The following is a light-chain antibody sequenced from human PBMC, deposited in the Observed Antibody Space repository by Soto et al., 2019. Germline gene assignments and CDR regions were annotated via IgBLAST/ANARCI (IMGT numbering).Light chain of an antibody. CDR2: DAY. J-gene: IGKJ4*01. V-gene: IGKV3-11*01. CDR1: QSVSSY. Sequence: EIVLTQSPATLSLSPGERATLSCRASQSVSSYLAWYQQKPGQATRLLIYDAYNRATGIPARFSGSGSGTDFTLTISSLEPEDFAVYYCQQRSNWPPFTFGGGTKVEIK. CDR3: QQRSNWPPFT.